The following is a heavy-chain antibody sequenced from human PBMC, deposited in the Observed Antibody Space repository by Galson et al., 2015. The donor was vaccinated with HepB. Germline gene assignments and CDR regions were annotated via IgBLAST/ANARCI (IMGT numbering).Heavy chain of an antibody. J-gene: IGHJ4*02. V-gene: IGHV3-7*03. CDR3: ARLLPPEDEEARGY. Sequence: LRLSCAASGFTFSSYWMSWVRPAPGKGLEWVANIKQDGSEKYYVDSVKGRFTISRDNAKNSLYLQMNSLRAEDTAVYYCARLLPPEDEEARGYWGQGTLVTVSS. CDR1: GFTFSSYW. CDR2: IKQDGSEK. D-gene: IGHD3-22*01.